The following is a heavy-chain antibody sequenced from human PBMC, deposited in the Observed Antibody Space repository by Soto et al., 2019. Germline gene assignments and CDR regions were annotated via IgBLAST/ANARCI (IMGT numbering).Heavy chain of an antibody. J-gene: IGHJ5*02. Sequence: GGSLRLSCAASGFTFSSYGMHWVRQAPGKGLEWVAVIWYDGSNKYYPDSVKGRFTISRDNSKNTLYLQMNSLRAEDTAVYYCAREPDIAARPERNWFDPWGQGTLVTVSS. CDR1: GFTFSSYG. CDR3: AREPDIAARPERNWFDP. CDR2: IWYDGSNK. V-gene: IGHV3-33*01. D-gene: IGHD6-6*01.